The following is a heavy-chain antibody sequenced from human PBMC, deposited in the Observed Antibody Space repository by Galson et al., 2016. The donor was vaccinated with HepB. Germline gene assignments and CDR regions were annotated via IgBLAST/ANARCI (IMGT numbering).Heavy chain of an antibody. CDR2: LYFGGRT. D-gene: IGHD1-26*01. V-gene: IGHV4-39*01. Sequence: SETLSLTCTVSGASINSSSSSWGWIRQPPGKGLEWIGSLYFGGRTYYNPSLKSRVTISAATSNNQFSLKVSSVTAADTAVYYCARSLWENLDHGGQGTLVTVSS. CDR1: GASINSSSSS. CDR3: ARSLWENLDH. J-gene: IGHJ4*02.